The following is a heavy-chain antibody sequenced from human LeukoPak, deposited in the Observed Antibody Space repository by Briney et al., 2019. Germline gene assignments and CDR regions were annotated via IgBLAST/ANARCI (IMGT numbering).Heavy chain of an antibody. CDR1: GYSISSGYY. CDR3: AAKVLVINYYFDY. D-gene: IGHD3-22*01. J-gene: IGHJ4*02. CDR2: VYHSGST. V-gene: IGHV4-38-2*02. Sequence: SETLSLTCTVSGYSISSGYYWGWIRQPPGKGLEWIGIVYHSGSTYYNPSLKSRVTISVDTSKNQFSLKLSSVTAADTAVYYCAAKVLVINYYFDYWGQGSLVTVSS.